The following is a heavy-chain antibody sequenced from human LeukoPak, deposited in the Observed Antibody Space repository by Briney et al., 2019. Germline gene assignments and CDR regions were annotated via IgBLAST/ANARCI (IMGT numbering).Heavy chain of an antibody. D-gene: IGHD6-13*01. CDR2: ISSYNGNT. CDR3: ATGTPSSWYNYFDY. Sequence: ASVKVSCKASGYTFSSYGISWVRQAPGQGLEWMGWISSYNGNTSYAQKFQGRVTMTTDTSTSTAYMELRSLRSDDTAVYYCATGTPSSWYNYFDYWGQGTLVTVSS. V-gene: IGHV1-18*01. CDR1: GYTFSSYG. J-gene: IGHJ4*02.